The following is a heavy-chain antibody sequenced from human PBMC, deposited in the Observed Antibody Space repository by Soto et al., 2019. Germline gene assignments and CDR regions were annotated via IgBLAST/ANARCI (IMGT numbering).Heavy chain of an antibody. V-gene: IGHV4-34*01. CDR3: ARGPLLLWFGELNQDY. D-gene: IGHD3-10*01. CDR1: GGSFSGYY. J-gene: IGHJ4*02. CDR2: INHSGST. Sequence: SETLSLTCAVYGGSFSGYYWSWIRQPPGKGLEWIGEINHSGSTNYNPSLKSRVTISVDTSKNQFSLKLSSVTAADTAVYYCARGPLLLWFGELNQDYWGQGTLVTVSS.